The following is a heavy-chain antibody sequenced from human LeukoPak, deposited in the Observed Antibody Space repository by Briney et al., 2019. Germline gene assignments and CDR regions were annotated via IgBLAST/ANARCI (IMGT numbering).Heavy chain of an antibody. CDR3: ARGTYYYDSNGYYYPWYFDL. D-gene: IGHD3-22*01. Sequence: SGTLSLTCTVSGGSISTYYWTWIRQPPGKGLEWIGSISYSGSTNYSPSLEGRVTMSVDTSKNQFSLKLRAVTAADTAVYFCARGTYYYDSNGYYYPWYFDLWGRGTLVTVSS. V-gene: IGHV4-59*12. CDR2: ISYSGST. J-gene: IGHJ2*01. CDR1: GGSISTYY.